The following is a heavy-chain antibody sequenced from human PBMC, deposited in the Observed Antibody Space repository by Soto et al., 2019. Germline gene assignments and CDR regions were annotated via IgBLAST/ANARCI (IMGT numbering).Heavy chain of an antibody. V-gene: IGHV1-69*08. Sequence: QVQLVQSGAEVKKPGSSVKVSCKASGGTFSSYTISWVRQAPGQGLEWMGRIIPILGIANYAQKFQGRVTITADKSTSTAYMELSSLRSEDTAVDYCARDRSGYDEGVIDYWGQGTLVTVSS. CDR1: GGTFSSYT. CDR2: IIPILGIA. D-gene: IGHD5-12*01. CDR3: ARDRSGYDEGVIDY. J-gene: IGHJ4*02.